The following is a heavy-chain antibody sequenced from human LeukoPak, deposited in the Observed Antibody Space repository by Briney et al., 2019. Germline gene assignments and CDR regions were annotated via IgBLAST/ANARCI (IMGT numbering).Heavy chain of an antibody. CDR3: ARGAEAETSPLDF. J-gene: IGHJ4*02. V-gene: IGHV3-53*01. CDR1: GFTVSSNC. CDR2: IYSGGST. Sequence: GGSLRLSFAASGFTVSSNCMSWVRQAPGKGLEWVSVIYSGGSTYYADSVKGRFTISRDNSKNTLYLQMNSLRAEDTAVYYCARGAEAETSPLDFWGQGTLVIVS. D-gene: IGHD6-13*01.